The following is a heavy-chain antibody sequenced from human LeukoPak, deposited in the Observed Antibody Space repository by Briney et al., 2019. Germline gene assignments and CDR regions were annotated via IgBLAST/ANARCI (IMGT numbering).Heavy chain of an antibody. J-gene: IGHJ4*02. D-gene: IGHD3-3*01. Sequence: RPGGSLRLSCAASEFTFGRYAMSWVRQAPGKGLEWVANIKQDGSEKYYVDSVKGRFTISRDNAKNSLYLQMNSLRAEDTAVYYCARDVSKLRFLEWLVSRRPRNHKFDYWGQGTLVTVSS. V-gene: IGHV3-7*01. CDR3: ARDVSKLRFLEWLVSRRPRNHKFDY. CDR2: IKQDGSEK. CDR1: EFTFGRYA.